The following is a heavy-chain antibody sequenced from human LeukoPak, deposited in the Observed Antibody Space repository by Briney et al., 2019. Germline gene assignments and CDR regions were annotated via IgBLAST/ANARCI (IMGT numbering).Heavy chain of an antibody. CDR1: GGSFSGYY. Sequence: SETLSLTCAVYGGSFSGYYWNWIRQAPGKGLEWIGEVDHGGGTNYNPSLKSRVTISVDTSKNQFSLNLTSMTAADTAIYYCARGGLRGPGAYWGQGTLVTASS. CDR3: ARGGLRGPGAY. CDR2: VDHGGGT. J-gene: IGHJ4*02. D-gene: IGHD3-10*01. V-gene: IGHV4-34*01.